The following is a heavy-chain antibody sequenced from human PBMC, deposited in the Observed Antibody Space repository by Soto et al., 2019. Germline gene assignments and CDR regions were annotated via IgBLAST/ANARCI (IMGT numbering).Heavy chain of an antibody. CDR1: GGTFSSHG. CDR3: ASERSAQYFDF. CDR2: IIPTFGTP. D-gene: IGHD1-26*01. Sequence: QVQLVQSGTVVQRRGSSMKVSCQASGGTFSSHGMAWVRQAPGQGLEWMGGIIPTFGTPTYAPKFQGRDKITADKSTNTAYMELSSLRSEDTGVYYCASERSAQYFDFWGQGTLITVSS. J-gene: IGHJ4*02. V-gene: IGHV1-69*06.